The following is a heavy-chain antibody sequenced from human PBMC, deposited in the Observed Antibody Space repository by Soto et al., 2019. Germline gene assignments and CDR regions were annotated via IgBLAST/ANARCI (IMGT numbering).Heavy chain of an antibody. J-gene: IGHJ4*02. D-gene: IGHD1-1*01. CDR3: ARDRDWNLDY. CDR2: IYIDDT. CDR1: GYTFTSYG. Sequence: ASVKVSCKASGYTFTSYGISWVRQAPGQGLEWMGWIYIDDTKYAQNFQGRVTKTTDTSTSTVYMELRSLRSDDTAVYYCARDRDWNLDYWGQGTPVTVSS. V-gene: IGHV1-18*01.